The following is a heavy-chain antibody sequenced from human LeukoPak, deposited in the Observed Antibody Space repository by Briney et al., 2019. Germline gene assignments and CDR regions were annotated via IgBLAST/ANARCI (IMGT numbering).Heavy chain of an antibody. CDR1: GDSVSTNTGA. D-gene: IGHD2-15*01. CDR2: TYYRSQWHN. Sequence: SQTLLLTCAISGDSVSTNTGAWNWIRQSPSRGLEWLGRTYYRSQWHNEYAASVESRINVTPDTSKNQVSLQLNSVTLEDTAVYYCARGGSFAFDIWGQGTMVTVSA. CDR3: ARGGSFAFDI. V-gene: IGHV6-1*01. J-gene: IGHJ3*02.